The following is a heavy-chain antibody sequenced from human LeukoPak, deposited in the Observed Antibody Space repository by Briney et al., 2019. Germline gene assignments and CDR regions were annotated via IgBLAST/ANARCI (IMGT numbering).Heavy chain of an antibody. CDR3: ASGKDCTSSSCYGAFDM. Sequence: GESLKISCKGSGSTFTNNWIAWVRQMPGKGLEWMGIIYPGDSDTRYSPSFQGQVTISADKSISTAYLQWSSLKASDTAMYYCASGKDCTSSSCYGAFDMWGQGTMVSVSS. V-gene: IGHV5-51*01. J-gene: IGHJ3*02. CDR1: GSTFTNNW. D-gene: IGHD2-2*01. CDR2: IYPGDSDT.